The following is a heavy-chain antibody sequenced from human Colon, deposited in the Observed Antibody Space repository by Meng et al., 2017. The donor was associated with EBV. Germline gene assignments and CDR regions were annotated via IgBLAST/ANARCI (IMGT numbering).Heavy chain of an antibody. CDR3: ARVGQWLPIDY. D-gene: IGHD6-19*01. J-gene: IGHJ4*02. CDR1: GGSISSSNW. CDR2: IYHSGST. Sequence: QVQLQESGPGRVKPSXXXXXPCAVSGGSISSSNWWSWVRQPPGKGLEWIGEIYHSGSTNYNPSLKSRVTISVDKSKNQFSLNLSSVTAADTAVYYCARVGQWLPIDYWGQGTLVTVSS. V-gene: IGHV4-4*02.